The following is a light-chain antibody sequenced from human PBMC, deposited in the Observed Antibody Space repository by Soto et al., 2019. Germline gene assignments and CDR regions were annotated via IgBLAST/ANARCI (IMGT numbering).Light chain of an antibody. Sequence: DIQMTQSPSTLSASVGDRVTITCRASQSIVTWLAWYQQKPGKAPKLLIYKASSLESGVPSRFSGSGSGTEFTLTISSLQPDDVATYYYQHNNSYPIYTFGQGTKLEIK. CDR3: QHNNSYPIYT. J-gene: IGKJ2*01. CDR1: QSIVTW. V-gene: IGKV1-5*03. CDR2: KAS.